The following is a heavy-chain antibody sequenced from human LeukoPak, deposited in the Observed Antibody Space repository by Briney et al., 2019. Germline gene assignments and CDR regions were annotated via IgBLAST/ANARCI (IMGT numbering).Heavy chain of an antibody. Sequence: PSETLSLTCTVSGGSISSSSYYWGWIRQPPGNGLEWIGSIYYSGSTYYNPSLKSRVTISVDTSKNQFSLKLSSVTAPDTAVYYCASPSITIFGVVTDSAFDYWGQGTLVTVSS. CDR1: GGSISSSSYY. CDR3: ASPSITIFGVVTDSAFDY. D-gene: IGHD3-3*01. CDR2: IYYSGST. J-gene: IGHJ4*02. V-gene: IGHV4-39*01.